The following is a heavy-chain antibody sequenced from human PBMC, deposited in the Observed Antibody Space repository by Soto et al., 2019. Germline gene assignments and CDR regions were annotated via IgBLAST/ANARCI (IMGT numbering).Heavy chain of an antibody. Sequence: PSETLSLTCTVSGGSISSGGYYWSWIRQHPGKGLEWIGYIYYSGSTYYNPSLKSRVTISVDTSKNQFSLKLSSVTAADTAVYYCAREGKSYYYDSSGYVAYWGQGTLVTVSS. CDR2: IYYSGST. D-gene: IGHD3-22*01. CDR1: GGSISSGGYY. V-gene: IGHV4-31*03. J-gene: IGHJ4*02. CDR3: AREGKSYYYDSSGYVAY.